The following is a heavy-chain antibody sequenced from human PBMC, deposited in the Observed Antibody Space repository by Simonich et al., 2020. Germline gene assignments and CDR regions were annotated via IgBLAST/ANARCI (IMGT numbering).Heavy chain of an antibody. V-gene: IGHV1-2*02. J-gene: IGHJ3*02. Sequence: QVQLVQSGAEVKKPGASVKVSCKASGYTFTGYYMHWVRQAPGQGLKWMGGINPNSGGNNYAQKFQGRVTMPRDTSSSKGYRELSRLRSDDTAVYYCARDPVVPAAIRNAFDIWGQGTMVTVSS. CDR3: ARDPVVPAAIRNAFDI. CDR2: INPNSGGN. CDR1: GYTFTGYY. D-gene: IGHD2-2*01.